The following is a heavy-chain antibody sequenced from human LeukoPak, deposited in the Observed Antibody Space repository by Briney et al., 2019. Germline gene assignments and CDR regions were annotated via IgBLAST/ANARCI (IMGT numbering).Heavy chain of an antibody. CDR1: GFTFTSYW. Sequence: GGSLRLSCAASGFTFTSYWMHWVRQAPGKGLVWLSRINSDGTITSYADSLEGRFTISRDNAKNTVYLQMNSLRAEDTAVYYCARGPRGYDSNGGPWGQGTLVTVSS. D-gene: IGHD3-22*01. V-gene: IGHV3-74*01. CDR2: INSDGTIT. CDR3: ARGPRGYDSNGGP. J-gene: IGHJ5*02.